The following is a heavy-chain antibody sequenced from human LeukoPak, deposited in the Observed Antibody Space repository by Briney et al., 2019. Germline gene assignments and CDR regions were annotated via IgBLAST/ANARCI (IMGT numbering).Heavy chain of an antibody. V-gene: IGHV5-10-1*01. CDR3: ARVTRGYCSGGSCYSVAWFDP. D-gene: IGHD2-15*01. CDR2: IDPSDSYT. J-gene: IGHJ5*02. Sequence: GESLKISCKGSGYSFTSYWISWVRQMPGKGLEWMGRIDPSDSYTNYSPSFQGHVTISADKSISTAYLQWSSLKASDTAMYYCARVTRGYCSGGSCYSVAWFDPRGQGTLVTVSS. CDR1: GYSFTSYW.